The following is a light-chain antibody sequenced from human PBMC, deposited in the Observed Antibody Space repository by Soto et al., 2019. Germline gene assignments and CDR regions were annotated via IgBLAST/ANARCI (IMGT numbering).Light chain of an antibody. J-gene: IGKJ1*01. CDR3: QHYNNWPRT. CDR1: QSVAGN. Sequence: EIVMTQSPDTLSVSPGERATLSCRASQSVAGNLAWYQQKPGQAPRLLIYGASTRPTGIPARFSGSGSGTEFTLTISSLQSEDFAVYYCQHYNNWPRTFGQGTKVEIK. V-gene: IGKV3-15*01. CDR2: GAS.